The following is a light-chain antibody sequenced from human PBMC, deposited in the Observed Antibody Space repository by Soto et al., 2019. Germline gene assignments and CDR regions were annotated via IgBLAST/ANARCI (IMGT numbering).Light chain of an antibody. J-gene: IGKJ1*01. Sequence: ELVLTQSPGTLSLSPGERATLSCRASQSVSSSFLDWYKQKPGQAPRLLIYGASSRATGIPDRFSGSGSGTGFNLTISALVPEDFAVYYGQQYGSSPWTVGQGTKVEIK. V-gene: IGKV3-20*01. CDR2: GAS. CDR3: QQYGSSPWT. CDR1: QSVSSSF.